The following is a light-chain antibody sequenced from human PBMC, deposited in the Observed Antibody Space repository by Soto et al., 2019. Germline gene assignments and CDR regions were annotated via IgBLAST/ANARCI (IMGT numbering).Light chain of an antibody. V-gene: IGKV3-20*01. Sequence: EIVLTQSPGTLSLSPGERATLSCRASQSVSSTYLAWYQQKPGQAPRLLIYGASSRATGIPDRFSGSGSGTAVTLTISRLEPEDFAVDYCQQYGSSPWAFGQGTKVEIK. J-gene: IGKJ1*01. CDR1: QSVSSTY. CDR3: QQYGSSPWA. CDR2: GAS.